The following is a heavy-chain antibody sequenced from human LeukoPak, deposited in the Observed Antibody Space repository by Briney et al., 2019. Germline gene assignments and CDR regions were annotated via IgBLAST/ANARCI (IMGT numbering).Heavy chain of an antibody. Sequence: SGGSLRLSCAASGFTFSSYSMNWVRQAPGKGLEWVSSISSSSSYIYYADSVKGRFTISRDNSKNTLYLQMNSLRAEDTAVYYCAKVIDRRFLPQRVDYWGQGTLVTVSS. V-gene: IGHV3-21*04. D-gene: IGHD3-3*01. CDR3: AKVIDRRFLPQRVDY. CDR2: ISSSSSYI. CDR1: GFTFSSYS. J-gene: IGHJ4*02.